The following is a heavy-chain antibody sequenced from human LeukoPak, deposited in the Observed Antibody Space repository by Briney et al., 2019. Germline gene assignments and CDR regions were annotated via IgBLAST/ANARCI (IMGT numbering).Heavy chain of an antibody. V-gene: IGHV4-34*01. CDR2: INHSGST. CDR3: AKGYCRGNSCYDDRGAFDY. D-gene: IGHD2-2*01. Sequence: SETLSLTCAVYGGSFSGYYWSWIRQPPGKGLEWIGGINHSGSTKYNPSLKSRVTISVDTSKNQFSLKLSSVTAADTAVYYCAKGYCRGNSCYDDRGAFDYWGQGTLVTVSS. CDR1: GGSFSGYY. J-gene: IGHJ4*02.